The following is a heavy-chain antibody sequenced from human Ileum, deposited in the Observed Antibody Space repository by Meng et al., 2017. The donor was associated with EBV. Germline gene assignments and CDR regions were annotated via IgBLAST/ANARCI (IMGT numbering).Heavy chain of an antibody. Sequence: VALVQSGSELKKPAASVKVSCKASGYTFTRNAINWVRQAPGQGLEWMGWISTNTGNPTYAQGFAGRFVFSLDTSVSTAYLQISGLKAEDTAIYYCARDSGYTRSWSGDYWGQGTLVTVSS. J-gene: IGHJ4*02. CDR3: ARDSGYTRSWSGDY. D-gene: IGHD6-13*01. V-gene: IGHV7-4-1*02. CDR2: ISTNTGNP. CDR1: GYTFTRNA.